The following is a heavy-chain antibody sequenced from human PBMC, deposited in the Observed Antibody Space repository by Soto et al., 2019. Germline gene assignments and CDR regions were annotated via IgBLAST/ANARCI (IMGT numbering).Heavy chain of an antibody. V-gene: IGHV1-2*02. CDR1: GYTFTDYY. CDR2: INPNSGGT. Sequence: ASVKLSCKASGYTFTDYYMRWVRQAPGQGLEWMGWINPNSGGTNYAQKFQGRVTMTRDTSISTAYMELSRLRSDDTAVYYCASTSRHHNWFDPWGQGTLVTVSS. CDR3: ASTSRHHNWFDP. J-gene: IGHJ5*02.